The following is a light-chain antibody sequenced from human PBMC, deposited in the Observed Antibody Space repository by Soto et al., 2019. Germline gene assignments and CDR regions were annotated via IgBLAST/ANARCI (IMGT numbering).Light chain of an antibody. V-gene: IGKV3-11*01. CDR1: QSVSNNY. CDR2: GAS. Sequence: EIVLTQSPATISLSPGERATLSCRASQSVSNNYLAWYQQKPGQAPRLLIYGASTRATGIPARFSGSGSGTDFTLTISSLEPEDFAVYYCQQRSNWWITFGQGTRLEIK. CDR3: QQRSNWWIT. J-gene: IGKJ5*01.